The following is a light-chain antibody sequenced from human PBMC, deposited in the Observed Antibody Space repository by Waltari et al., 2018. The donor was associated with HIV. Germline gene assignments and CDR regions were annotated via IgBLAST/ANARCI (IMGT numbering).Light chain of an antibody. V-gene: IGLV1-47*01. CDR2: RNN. J-gene: IGLJ2*01. Sequence: QSVLTQPPSASGTPGQSVTISCSGTGSNIGTNYVYWYQPFPATAPKLLILRNNKRPAGVPDRFSGSKSGTSASLAISGLRSDDESDYYCAAWDDTLTVVFGGGTKLTVL. CDR1: GSNIGTNY. CDR3: AAWDDTLTVV.